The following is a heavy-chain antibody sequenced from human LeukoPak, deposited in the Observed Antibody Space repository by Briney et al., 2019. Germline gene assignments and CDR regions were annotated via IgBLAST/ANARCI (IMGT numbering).Heavy chain of an antibody. CDR1: GFTFSSYS. J-gene: IGHJ4*02. CDR3: ASLPVGGRYVVADY. CDR2: ISSSSSYI. D-gene: IGHD1-26*01. Sequence: PGGSLRLSCAASGFTFSSYSMNWVRQAPGKGLEWVSSISSSSSYIYYADSVKGRFTISRDNAKNSLYLQMNSLRAEDTAVYYCASLPVGGRYVVADYWGQGTLVTVSS. V-gene: IGHV3-21*01.